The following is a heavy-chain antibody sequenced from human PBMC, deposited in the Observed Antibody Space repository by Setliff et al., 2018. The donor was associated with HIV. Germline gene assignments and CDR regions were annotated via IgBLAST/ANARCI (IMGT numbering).Heavy chain of an antibody. CDR2: IYYSGST. CDR1: GGSISSSSHY. J-gene: IGHJ4*01. CDR3: ARATVAIFGVVTAILHYFDY. Sequence: SETLSLTCTVSGGSISSSSHYWGWIRQPPGKGLEWIGSIYYSGSTYYNPSLKSRVTISVDTSKNQFSLKLSSVTAADTAVYYCARATVAIFGVVTAILHYFDYWGQGTLVTVSS. V-gene: IGHV4-39*07. D-gene: IGHD3-3*01.